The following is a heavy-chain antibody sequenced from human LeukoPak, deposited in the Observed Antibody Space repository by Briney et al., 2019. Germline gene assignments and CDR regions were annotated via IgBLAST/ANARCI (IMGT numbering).Heavy chain of an antibody. V-gene: IGHV5-51*01. CDR2: IYPRDSDT. CDR3: GRVAVTVKNWFDP. J-gene: IGHJ5*02. Sequence: HGESLKISCKASGYSFTTYWIGWARQMPGKGLEWMGIIYPRDSDTRYSPSFQGQVTISADKSISTAYLQWSSLRASDTAMYYCGRVAVTVKNWFDPWGQGTLVTVSS. CDR1: GYSFTTYW. D-gene: IGHD6-19*01.